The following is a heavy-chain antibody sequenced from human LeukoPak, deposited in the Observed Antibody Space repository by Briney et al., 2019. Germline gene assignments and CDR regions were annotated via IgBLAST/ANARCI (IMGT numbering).Heavy chain of an antibody. CDR3: ARGRMVRGVTWWFDP. D-gene: IGHD3-10*01. Sequence: ASVKVSCKASGYTFTSYDINWVRQATGRGLEWMGWMNPNSGNTDYAQKFQGRVTMTRNTSISTAYMALSSLRCEDTAVYYCARGRMVRGVTWWFDPGGEGTLVTVSS. J-gene: IGHJ5*02. CDR2: MNPNSGNT. CDR1: GYTFTSYD. V-gene: IGHV1-8*01.